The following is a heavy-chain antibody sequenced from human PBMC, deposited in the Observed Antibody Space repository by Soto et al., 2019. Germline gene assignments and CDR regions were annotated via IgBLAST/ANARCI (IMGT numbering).Heavy chain of an antibody. D-gene: IGHD6-13*01. Sequence: GGSLRLSCAASGFTFSSYAMSWVRQAPGKGLEWVSVISDNGSNKYYADSVKGRFTISRDNSKNTLYLQMNSLRAEDTAVYYCAKGIAAAAHDAFDIWGQGTMVTVSS. V-gene: IGHV3-30*18. J-gene: IGHJ3*02. CDR2: ISDNGSNK. CDR3: AKGIAAAAHDAFDI. CDR1: GFTFSSYA.